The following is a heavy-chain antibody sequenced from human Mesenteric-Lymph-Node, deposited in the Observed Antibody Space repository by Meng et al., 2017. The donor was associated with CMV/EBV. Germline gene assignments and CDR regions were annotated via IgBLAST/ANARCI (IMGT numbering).Heavy chain of an antibody. CDR2: INTNSSTT. D-gene: IGHD2-15*01. Sequence: GGSLRLSCAASGSASGSTFSDYYMTWIRKAPGRGLEWISYINTNSSTTYYADSVKGRFTISRDNGRNLLYLQMNRLRAEDMAIYYCASSYCSYMGCYPWAFDIWGQGTMVTVSS. V-gene: IGHV3-11*04. J-gene: IGHJ3*02. CDR3: ASSYCSYMGCYPWAFDI. CDR1: GSTFSDYY.